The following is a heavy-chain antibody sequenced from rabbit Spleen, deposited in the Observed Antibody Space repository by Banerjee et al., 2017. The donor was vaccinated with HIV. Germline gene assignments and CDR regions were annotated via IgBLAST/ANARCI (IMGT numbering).Heavy chain of an antibody. CDR3: AREVAGPIPFNL. D-gene: IGHD4-1*01. J-gene: IGHJ4*01. V-gene: IGHV1S45*01. Sequence: QEQLVESGGGLVQPEGSLTLTCKASGLDFSRNAMCWVRQAAGKGLEWIGCIYTGSGSTNYASWAKGRFTISKTSSTTVTLQVTSLTGADTATYFCAREVAGPIPFNLWGPGTLVTVS. CDR2: IYTGSGST. CDR1: GLDFSRNA.